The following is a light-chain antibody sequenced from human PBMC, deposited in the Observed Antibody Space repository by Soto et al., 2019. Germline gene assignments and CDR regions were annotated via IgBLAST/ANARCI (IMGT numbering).Light chain of an antibody. Sequence: IVLTRSPATLPVSAVYRSTLALRASPSVRSDLAWYQQKPGQPPRLLIYGASTRATGVPARFSGSGSGTELTLTISSLEPEDFAVYYCQQRSNWPRTFGQGTKVDIK. CDR3: QQRSNWPRT. CDR2: GAS. CDR1: PSVRSD. V-gene: IGKV3-11*01. J-gene: IGKJ1*01.